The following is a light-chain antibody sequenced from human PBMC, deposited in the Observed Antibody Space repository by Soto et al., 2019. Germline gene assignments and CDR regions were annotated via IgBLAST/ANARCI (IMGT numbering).Light chain of an antibody. CDR1: QSVSNNY. V-gene: IGKV3-11*01. J-gene: IGKJ1*01. CDR3: QQRSNWPRT. CDR2: GAS. Sequence: IVLTQSPATLSLSPGERATLSCRASQSVSNNYLAWYQQKHGQAPRLVMYGASNRATGIPARFSGSVSGTDGTITISSLEPEDGSVYYCQQRSNWPRTFGQGTKVDIK.